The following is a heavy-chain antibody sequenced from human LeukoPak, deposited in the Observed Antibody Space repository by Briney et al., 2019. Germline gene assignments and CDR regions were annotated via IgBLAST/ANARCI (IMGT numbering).Heavy chain of an antibody. Sequence: SETLSLTCSVSGGSISSSYWSWIRQPPGKGLEWVGYIYYTGNTKYNPSPKSRGTISVDTSKNQFSLKVSSATAADTAVYYCARGVPGRYYFDYWGRGTLVTVSS. CDR2: IYYTGNT. D-gene: IGHD1-14*01. V-gene: IGHV4-59*01. CDR1: GGSISSSY. J-gene: IGHJ4*02. CDR3: ARGVPGRYYFDY.